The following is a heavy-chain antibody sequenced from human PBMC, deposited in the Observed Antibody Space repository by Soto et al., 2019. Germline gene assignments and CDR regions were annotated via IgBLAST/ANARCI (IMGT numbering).Heavy chain of an antibody. J-gene: IGHJ4*02. CDR3: AKSPRGEMATD. Sequence: QVQLVQSGGEVKKPGASVTVSCKASGYTFINYHITWVRQAPGQGLEWMVWINTYNGMTDYAQRFQGRVTMTRDTSTSTAYMALRNLGSDDTAVYFCAKSPRGEMATDWGQGTLVTVSS. CDR2: INTYNGMT. D-gene: IGHD5-12*01. CDR1: GYTFINYH. V-gene: IGHV1-18*01.